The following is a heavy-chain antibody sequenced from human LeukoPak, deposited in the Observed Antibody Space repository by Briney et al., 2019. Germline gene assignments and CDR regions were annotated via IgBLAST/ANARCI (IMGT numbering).Heavy chain of an antibody. Sequence: SVKVSCKASGYTFTGYYMYWVRQAPGQGLEWMGWINPNSGGTNYAQKFQGRVTMTRDTSISTAYMELNRLRSDDTAVYYCARVMNREGTNYWGQGTLVTVSS. J-gene: IGHJ4*02. CDR1: GYTFTGYY. V-gene: IGHV1-2*02. CDR3: ARVMNREGTNY. D-gene: IGHD1/OR15-1a*01. CDR2: INPNSGGT.